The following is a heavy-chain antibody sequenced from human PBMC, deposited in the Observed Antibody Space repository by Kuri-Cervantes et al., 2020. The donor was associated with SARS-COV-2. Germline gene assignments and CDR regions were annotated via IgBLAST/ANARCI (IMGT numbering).Heavy chain of an antibody. CDR2: IYTSGST. CDR1: GGSISSSSYY. D-gene: IGHD6-13*01. Sequence: SETLSLTCTVSGGSISSSSYYWSWIRQPAGKGLEWIGRIYTSGSTNYNPSLKSRVTMSVDTSKNQFSLKLSSVTAADTAVYYCARADYSSSWFDYWGQGTLVTVSS. CDR3: ARADYSSSWFDY. V-gene: IGHV4-61*02. J-gene: IGHJ4*02.